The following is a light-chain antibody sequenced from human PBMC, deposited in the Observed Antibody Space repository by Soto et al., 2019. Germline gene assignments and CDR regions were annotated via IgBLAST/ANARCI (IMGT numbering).Light chain of an antibody. J-gene: IGKJ1*01. CDR2: DAS. Sequence: DIQMTQSPSTLSASVGDRVTITCRASQSINSWLAWYQQKPGIAPKLLIYDASSLESGVPSRFSGSGSGTEFTLTISSLQPDDFATYYCQQYNAYALWSCGQGTKVEIK. CDR3: QQYNAYALWS. V-gene: IGKV1-5*01. CDR1: QSINSW.